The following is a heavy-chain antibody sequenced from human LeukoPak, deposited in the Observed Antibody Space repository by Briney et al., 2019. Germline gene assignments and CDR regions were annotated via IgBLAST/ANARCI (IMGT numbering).Heavy chain of an antibody. CDR3: AREYSSSSGRAFDY. CDR2: ISPDGSST. V-gene: IGHV3-74*01. D-gene: IGHD6-6*01. Sequence: PPGGSLRLSCAASGFTFSTYWIHWVRHAPGKGLVWVSRISPDGSSTTYADSVKDRFIISRDNAQNTVYLQMSSLRVEDTAVYYCAREYSSSSGRAFDYWGQGTLVTASS. CDR1: GFTFSTYW. J-gene: IGHJ4*02.